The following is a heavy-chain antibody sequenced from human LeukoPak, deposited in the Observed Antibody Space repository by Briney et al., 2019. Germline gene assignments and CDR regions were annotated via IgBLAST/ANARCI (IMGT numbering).Heavy chain of an antibody. CDR1: GFTFSNYW. V-gene: IGHV3-74*01. Sequence: GGSLRLSCEASGFTFSNYWMHWVRQGPGEGLVWVSRINGAGSSTSYADSVKGRFTISRDNAKNTLFLQMNSLRADDTAVYYCARDYMYQADLWGQGTLVTVSS. D-gene: IGHD2-2*01. CDR2: INGAGSST. CDR3: ARDYMYQADL. J-gene: IGHJ5*02.